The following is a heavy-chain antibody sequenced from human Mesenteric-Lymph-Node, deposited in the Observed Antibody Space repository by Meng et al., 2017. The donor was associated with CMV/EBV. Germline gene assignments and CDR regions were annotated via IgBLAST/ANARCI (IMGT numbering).Heavy chain of an antibody. J-gene: IGHJ4*02. V-gene: IGHV4-31*03. D-gene: IGHD4-17*01. CDR2: IYYSGST. CDR3: ARDHGDYFDY. Sequence: TCTVSGGSISSGGYYWSWIRQHPGKGLEWIGYIYYSGSTYYNPSLKSRVTISVDTSKNQFSLKLSSVTAADTAVYYCARDHGDYFDYWGQGTLVTVSS. CDR1: GGSISSGGYY.